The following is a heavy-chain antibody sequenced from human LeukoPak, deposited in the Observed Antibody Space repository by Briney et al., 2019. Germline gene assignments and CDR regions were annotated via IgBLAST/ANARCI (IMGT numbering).Heavy chain of an antibody. CDR3: ARVSSSGSGGYYYHYMDV. Sequence: GGSLRLSCAASGFTFSSYWMSWVRQAPGKGLEWVANIKQDGSEKYYVDSVKGRFTISRDNAKNSLYLQMNSLRAEDTAVYYCARVSSSGSGGYYYHYMDVWGKGPTVTVSS. D-gene: IGHD6-13*01. V-gene: IGHV3-7*01. CDR2: IKQDGSEK. J-gene: IGHJ6*03. CDR1: GFTFSSYW.